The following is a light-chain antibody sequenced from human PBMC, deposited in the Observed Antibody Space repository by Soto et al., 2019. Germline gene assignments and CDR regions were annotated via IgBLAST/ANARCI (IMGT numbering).Light chain of an antibody. CDR3: QQYGSSPRT. Sequence: EVVFTQSPVTLSLSPGERATLSCRASQSFRGLLAWYQQKPGQAPRLLIYDAYNRATGIPPRFSGSGSGTDFTLTISRLEAEDFAVYYCQQYGSSPRTFGQGTKVDIK. J-gene: IGKJ1*01. CDR1: QSFRGL. CDR2: DAY. V-gene: IGKV3-20*01.